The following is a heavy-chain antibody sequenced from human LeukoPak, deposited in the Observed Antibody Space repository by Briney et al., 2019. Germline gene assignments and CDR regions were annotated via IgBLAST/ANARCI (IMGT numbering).Heavy chain of an antibody. J-gene: IGHJ5*02. CDR1: GGSISSSSYY. CDR3: ARVVAVTFVSGWFDP. Sequence: SETLSLTCTVSGGSISSSSYYWGWIRQPPGKGLEWIGSIYYSGSTYYNPSLKSRVTISVDTSKNQFSLKLSSVAAADTAVYYCARVVAVTFVSGWFDPWGQGTLVTVSS. CDR2: IYYSGST. D-gene: IGHD2-15*01. V-gene: IGHV4-39*07.